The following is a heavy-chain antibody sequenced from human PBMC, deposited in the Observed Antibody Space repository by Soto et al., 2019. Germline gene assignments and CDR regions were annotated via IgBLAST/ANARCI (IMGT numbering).Heavy chain of an antibody. V-gene: IGHV1-69*12. CDR1: GGTFSSYA. CDR3: ARGKYGDYSYNWFDP. Sequence: QVQLVQSGAEVKKPGSSVKVSCKASGGTFSSYAISWVRQAPGQGLEWMGGIIPIFGTANYAQKFQGRVTSXXDXSXXTAYMELSSLRSEDTAVYYCARGKYGDYSYNWFDPWGQGTLVTVSS. D-gene: IGHD4-17*01. J-gene: IGHJ5*02. CDR2: IIPIFGTA.